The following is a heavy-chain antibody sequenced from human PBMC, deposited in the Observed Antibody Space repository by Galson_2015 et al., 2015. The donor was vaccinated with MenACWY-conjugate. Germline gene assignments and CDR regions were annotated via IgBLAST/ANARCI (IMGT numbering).Heavy chain of an antibody. Sequence: SLRLSCAASGFIFNTYWTHWVRQAPGKGLVWVSRINPRGSSTTYADSVKDRFTISRDNAKNTLYLQMNSLRPEDTAVFYCAKSRGASFYFDSWGQGTLVTVSS. V-gene: IGHV3-74*01. CDR1: GFIFNTYW. D-gene: IGHD1-26*01. CDR3: AKSRGASFYFDS. CDR2: INPRGSST. J-gene: IGHJ4*02.